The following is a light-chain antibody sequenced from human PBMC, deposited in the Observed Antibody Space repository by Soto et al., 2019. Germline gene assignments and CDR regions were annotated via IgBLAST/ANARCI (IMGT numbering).Light chain of an antibody. CDR2: EVS. CDR1: ISDVGAYNY. J-gene: IGLJ7*01. CDR3: SSYTRSTTWL. Sequence: QSALTQPASVSGSPGQSITISCTGSISDVGAYNYVSRYQQHPGKAPKLMIYEVSNRPSGVAFRFSGSKSGNTASLTISGLQAEDEGDYFCSSYTRSTTWLFGGGTQLTVL. V-gene: IGLV2-14*01.